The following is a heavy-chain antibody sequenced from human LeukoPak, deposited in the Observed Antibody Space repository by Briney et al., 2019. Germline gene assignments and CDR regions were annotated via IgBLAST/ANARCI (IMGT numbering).Heavy chain of an antibody. D-gene: IGHD1-26*01. V-gene: IGHV1-69*13. CDR1: GGTFSSYA. CDR2: IIPIFGTA. J-gene: IGHJ4*02. CDR3: ARDRWGATPGGGYFDN. Sequence: SVTVSCKASGGTFSSYAISWVRQAPGQGLEWMGGIIPIFGTANYAQKFQGRVTITADESTSTAYMELSSLRSEDTAVYYCARDRWGATPGGGYFDNWGQGTLVTVSS.